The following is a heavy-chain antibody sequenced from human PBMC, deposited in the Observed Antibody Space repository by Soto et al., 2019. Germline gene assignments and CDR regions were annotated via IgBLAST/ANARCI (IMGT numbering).Heavy chain of an antibody. J-gene: IGHJ6*02. D-gene: IGHD2-2*01. Sequence: QVQLVQSGAEVKKPGSSVKVSCKASGGTFSSYAISWVRQAPGQGXXXXGGIIPISDTTNYAQKFQGRVTITADESTSTAYMELSSLRSEDTAVYYCARSQGSSTSLEIYYYYYYGMDVWGQGTTVTVSS. CDR3: ARSQGSSTSLEIYYYYYYGMDV. CDR2: IIPISDTT. V-gene: IGHV1-69*01. CDR1: GGTFSSYA.